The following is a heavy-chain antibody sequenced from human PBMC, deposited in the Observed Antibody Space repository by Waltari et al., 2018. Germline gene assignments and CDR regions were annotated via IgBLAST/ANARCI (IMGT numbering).Heavy chain of an antibody. V-gene: IGHV4-38-2*01. D-gene: IGHD3-16*01. CDR2: IYHSGST. Sequence: QVQLQESGPGLVKPSETLSLTCAVSGYSISSGYYWGWIRQPPGKGLEWIGSIYHSGSTYYTPSLKSRVTISVDTSKNQFSLKLSSVTAADTAVYYCATRGRGDAFDIWGQGTMVTVSS. J-gene: IGHJ3*02. CDR1: GYSISSGYY. CDR3: ATRGRGDAFDI.